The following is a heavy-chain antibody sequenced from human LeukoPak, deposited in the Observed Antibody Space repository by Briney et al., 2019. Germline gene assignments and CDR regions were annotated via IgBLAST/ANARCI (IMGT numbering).Heavy chain of an antibody. D-gene: IGHD2-15*01. CDR2: ISYDGSNK. CDR1: GFTFSSYG. Sequence: PGGSLRLSCAASGFTFSSYGMHWVRQAPGKGLEWVAVISYDGSNKYYADSVKGRFTISRDNSKNTLYLQMNSLSAEDTAVYYCAKDKDGSCGYWGQGTLVTVSS. CDR3: AKDKDGSCGY. J-gene: IGHJ4*02. V-gene: IGHV3-30*18.